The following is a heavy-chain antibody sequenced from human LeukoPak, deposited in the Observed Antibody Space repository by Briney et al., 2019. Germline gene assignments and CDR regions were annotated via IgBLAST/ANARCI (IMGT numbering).Heavy chain of an antibody. CDR3: ARDSSGWFVPFDY. CDR2: ISSSGSYI. CDR1: GFTLRSYS. V-gene: IGHV3-21*01. J-gene: IGHJ4*02. D-gene: IGHD6-19*01. Sequence: GGSLRLSCAASGFTLRSYSMNWVRQTPGKGLEWVSSISSSGSYIYYADSVKGRFTISRDNAKNSLFLQMNSLRAEDTALYYCARDSSGWFVPFDYWGQGTLVTVSS.